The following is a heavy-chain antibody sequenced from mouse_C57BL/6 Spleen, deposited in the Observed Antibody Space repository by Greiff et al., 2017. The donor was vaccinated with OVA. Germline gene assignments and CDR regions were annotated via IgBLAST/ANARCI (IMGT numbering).Heavy chain of an antibody. CDR3: ARPFRGYWYFDV. Sequence: VQLKQSGPELVKPGASVKMSCKASGYTFTDYNMHWVKQSHGKSLEWIGYINPNNGGTSYNQKFKGKATLTVNKSSSTAYMELRSLTSEDSAVYYCARPFRGYWYFDVWGTGTTVTVSS. CDR1: GYTFTDYN. V-gene: IGHV1-22*01. J-gene: IGHJ1*03. CDR2: INPNNGGT.